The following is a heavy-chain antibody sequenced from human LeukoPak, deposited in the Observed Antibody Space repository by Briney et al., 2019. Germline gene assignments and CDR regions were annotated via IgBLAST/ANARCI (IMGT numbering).Heavy chain of an antibody. J-gene: IGHJ3*02. Sequence: PGRSLRLSCAPSGFTFSNYGMHWVRQVPGKGLEWVAAIWFDGIRKYYADSVKGRLTISRDNSKNTLYLQMNSLRAEDTAVYYCARDLEDSSPFGAFDMWGQGTMVTVSS. CDR2: IWFDGIRK. CDR3: ARDLEDSSPFGAFDM. CDR1: GFTFSNYG. D-gene: IGHD3-22*01. V-gene: IGHV3-33*01.